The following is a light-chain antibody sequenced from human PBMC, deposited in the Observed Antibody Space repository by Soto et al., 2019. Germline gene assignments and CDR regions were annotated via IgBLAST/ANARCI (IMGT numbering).Light chain of an antibody. CDR2: DNN. CDR3: ATWDRSLSVYVL. CDR1: SSNVGSNY. Sequence: QSVLTQPPSVSAAPGQKVTISCSGRSSNVGSNYVSWYQQLPGTAPKLLIYDNNKRPSGIPDRFSGSKSGTSATLDITGLQTGDEADYYCATWDRSLSVYVLFGGGTKLTV. V-gene: IGLV1-51*01. J-gene: IGLJ2*01.